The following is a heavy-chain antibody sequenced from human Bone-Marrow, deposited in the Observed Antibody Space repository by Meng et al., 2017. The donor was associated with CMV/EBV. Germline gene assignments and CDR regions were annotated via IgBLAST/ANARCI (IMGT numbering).Heavy chain of an antibody. CDR3: ARHYSSSRGWFDP. V-gene: IGHV4-34*01. Sequence: GSLRLSCAVYGGSFSGYYWSWIRQPPGKGLEWIGEINHSGSTNYNPSLRSRVTISVDTSKNQFSLKLSSVTAADTAVYYCARHYSSSRGWFDPWGQGTLVTVSS. CDR1: GGSFSGYY. D-gene: IGHD6-6*01. J-gene: IGHJ5*02. CDR2: INHSGST.